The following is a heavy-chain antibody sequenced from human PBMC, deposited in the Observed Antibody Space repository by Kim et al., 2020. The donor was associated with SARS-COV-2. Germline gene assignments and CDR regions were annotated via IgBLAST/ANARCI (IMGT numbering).Heavy chain of an antibody. CDR1: GGSFSGYY. J-gene: IGHJ4*02. CDR2: INHSGST. D-gene: IGHD4-17*01. Sequence: SETLSLTCAVYGGSFSGYYWSWIRQPPGKGLEWIGEINHSGSTNYNPPLKSRVTISVDTSKNQFSLKLSSVTAADTAVYYCALDSYGDYYFDYWGQGTLVTVSS. CDR3: ALDSYGDYYFDY. V-gene: IGHV4-34*01.